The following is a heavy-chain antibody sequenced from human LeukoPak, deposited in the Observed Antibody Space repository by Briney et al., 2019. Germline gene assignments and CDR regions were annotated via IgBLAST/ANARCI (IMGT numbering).Heavy chain of an antibody. Sequence: GGSLRLSCAASGFTFSSYSMNWVRQAPGKGLEWVSSISSSSSYIYYADSVKGRFTISRDNAKNSLYLQMNSLRAEDTAVYYRARIEARYYYDSSGSVDYWGQGTLVTVSS. CDR3: ARIEARYYYDSSGSVDY. J-gene: IGHJ4*02. D-gene: IGHD3-22*01. CDR1: GFTFSSYS. V-gene: IGHV3-21*03. CDR2: ISSSSSYI.